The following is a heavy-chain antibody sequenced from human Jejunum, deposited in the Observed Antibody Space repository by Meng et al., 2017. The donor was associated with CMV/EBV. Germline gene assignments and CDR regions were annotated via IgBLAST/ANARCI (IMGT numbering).Heavy chain of an antibody. J-gene: IGHJ4*01. CDR2: IPPFTGLP. D-gene: IGHD6-25*01. CDR3: AREAWTPRSGRLYYFDD. V-gene: IGHV1-69*05. Sequence: LNWVRQAPGQGLEWMGRIPPFTGLPPSAQNFQRRGRQVRMTISTDESKSTVYMDLNGLISGDTAVYYCAREAWTPRSGRLYYFDDWGHGTLVTVSS.